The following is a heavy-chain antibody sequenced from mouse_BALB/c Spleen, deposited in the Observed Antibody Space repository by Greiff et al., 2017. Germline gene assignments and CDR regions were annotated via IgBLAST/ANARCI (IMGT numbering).Heavy chain of an antibody. CDR2: ISSGSSTI. Sequence: EVQLMESGGGLVKPGGSLKLSCAASGFTFSSYAMSWVRQTPEKRLEWVASISSGSSTIYYADTVKGRFTISRDNPKNTLFLQMTSLRSEDTAMYYCARPGAYYGNYDAWFAYWGQGTLVTVSA. CDR3: ARPGAYYGNYDAWFAY. J-gene: IGHJ3*01. D-gene: IGHD2-10*01. CDR1: GFTFSSYA. V-gene: IGHV5-17*02.